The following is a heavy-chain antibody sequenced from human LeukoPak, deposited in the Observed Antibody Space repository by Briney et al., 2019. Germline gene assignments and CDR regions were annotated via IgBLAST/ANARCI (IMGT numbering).Heavy chain of an antibody. CDR2: IYSGGST. D-gene: IGHD4-17*01. J-gene: IGHJ4*02. CDR3: ARGFGDYGDYFDY. Sequence: GGSLRLSCAASGFTVSSNYMSWVRQAPGKGLEWVSVIYSGGSTYYADSVKGRFTISRDNSKNTLYLQMNSLRAEDTAVYYCARGFGDYGDYFDYWGQGTLVTVSS. V-gene: IGHV3-66*01. CDR1: GFTVSSNY.